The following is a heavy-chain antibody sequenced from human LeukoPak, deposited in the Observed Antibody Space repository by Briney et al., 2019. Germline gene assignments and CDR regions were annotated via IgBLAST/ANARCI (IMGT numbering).Heavy chain of an antibody. CDR2: IIPILGIA. V-gene: IGHV1-69*04. CDR1: GGTFSSYA. CDR3: ARDSWGAAAAGTYYFDY. D-gene: IGHD6-13*01. J-gene: IGHJ4*02. Sequence: ASVKVSCKASGGTFSSYAISWERQAPGQGLEWMGRIIPILGIANYAQKFQGRVTITADKSTSTAYMELSSLRSEDTAVYYCARDSWGAAAAGTYYFDYWGQGTLVTVSS.